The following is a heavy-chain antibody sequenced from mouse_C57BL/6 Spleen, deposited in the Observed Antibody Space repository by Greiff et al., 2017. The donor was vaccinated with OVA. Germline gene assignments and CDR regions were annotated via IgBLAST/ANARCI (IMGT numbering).Heavy chain of an antibody. V-gene: IGHV1-76*01. J-gene: IGHJ3*01. D-gene: IGHD3-2*02. CDR3: ARGGASNPDSSCYFAY. CDR2: IYPGSGNT. CDR1: GYTFTDYY. Sequence: VKLVESGAELVRPGASVKLSCKASGYTFTDYYINWVKQRPGQGLEWIARIYPGSGNTYYNEKFKGKATLTAEKSSSTAYMQLSSLTSEDSAVYFCARGGASNPDSSCYFAYWGQGTLVTVSA.